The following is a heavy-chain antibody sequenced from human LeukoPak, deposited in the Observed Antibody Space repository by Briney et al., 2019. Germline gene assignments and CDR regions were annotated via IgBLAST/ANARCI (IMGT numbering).Heavy chain of an antibody. D-gene: IGHD3-10*01. J-gene: IGHJ4*02. CDR3: ARDRGPRTGFMVREAYDY. CDR2: INTDGSIT. CDR1: GFTFSDYW. Sequence: GRSMRLSCAASGFTFSDYWIHWVRHAPGKGLVWVSRINTDGSITNYADSVKGRFSISRDNAKNTLYLQMSSLRAEDTAVYYCARDRGPRTGFMVREAYDYWGQGTLVTVSS. V-gene: IGHV3-74*01.